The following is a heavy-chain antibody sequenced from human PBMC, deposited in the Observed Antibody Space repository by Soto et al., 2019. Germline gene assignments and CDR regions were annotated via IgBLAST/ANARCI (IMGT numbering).Heavy chain of an antibody. CDR3: ARSPTEANYEVDY. Sequence: ASVKVSCKASGYTFTSYDINWVRQATGQGLEWMGWMNPNSGNTGYAQKFQGRVTMTRNTSISTAYMELSSLRSEDTAVYYCARSPTEANYEVDYWGQGTLVTVSS. D-gene: IGHD4-4*01. CDR1: GYTFTSYD. J-gene: IGHJ4*02. CDR2: MNPNSGNT. V-gene: IGHV1-8*01.